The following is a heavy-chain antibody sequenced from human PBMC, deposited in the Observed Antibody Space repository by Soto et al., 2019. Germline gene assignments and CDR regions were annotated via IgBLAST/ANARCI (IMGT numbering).Heavy chain of an antibody. CDR1: GFTFSSYA. CDR2: ISGSGGST. CDR3: VRYSRNDKYFDY. V-gene: IGHV3-23*01. Sequence: EVQLLDSGGGLVQPGGSLRVSCAASGFTFSSYAMSWVRQAPGKGLEWVSGISGSGGSTYYADSVKVRFTISRDNSKNTLVLQMNSLRAEDTAVYYCVRYSRNDKYFDYWGQGTLVTVSS. J-gene: IGHJ4*02. D-gene: IGHD1-20*01.